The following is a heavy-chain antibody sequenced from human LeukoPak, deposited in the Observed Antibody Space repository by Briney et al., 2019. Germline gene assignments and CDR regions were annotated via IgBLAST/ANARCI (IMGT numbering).Heavy chain of an antibody. V-gene: IGHV3-21*01. CDR1: GFTFSSYY. CDR2: ISSSSSYI. J-gene: IGHJ4*02. Sequence: PGGSLRLSCAASGFTFSSYYMSWVRQAPGKGLEWVSSISSSSSYIYYADSVKGRFTISRDNAKNSLYLQMNSLRAEDTAVYYCATSIAAAGGFDYWGQGTLVTVSS. D-gene: IGHD6-13*01. CDR3: ATSIAAAGGFDY.